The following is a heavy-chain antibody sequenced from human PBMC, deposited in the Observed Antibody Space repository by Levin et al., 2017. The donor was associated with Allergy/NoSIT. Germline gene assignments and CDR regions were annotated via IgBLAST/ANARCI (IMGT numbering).Heavy chain of an antibody. CDR3: ARALYCSGGSCCSGN. D-gene: IGHD2-15*01. Sequence: GGSLRLSCAASGFTFSTSTMNWVRQAPGKGLEWVSYITAGSSSIYYADAVKGRFTISRDNAQNSLYLQMNSVRAEDTAVYYCARALYCSGGSCCSGNWGRGTLVTVSS. CDR1: GFTFSTST. CDR2: ITAGSSSI. V-gene: IGHV3-48*01. J-gene: IGHJ4*02.